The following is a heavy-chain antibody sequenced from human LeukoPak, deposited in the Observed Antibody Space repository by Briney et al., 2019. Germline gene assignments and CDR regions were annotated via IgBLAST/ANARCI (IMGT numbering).Heavy chain of an antibody. D-gene: IGHD3-10*01. V-gene: IGHV3-30*02. CDR3: AKSYYYGSGSYLSLSFGDY. J-gene: IGHJ4*02. CDR1: GCTFSSYG. CDR2: IRYDGSNK. Sequence: GGSLRLSCAASGCTFSSYGMHWVRQAPGKGLEWVAFIRYDGSNKYYADSVKGRFTISRDNSKNTLYLQMNSLRAEDTAVYYCAKSYYYGSGSYLSLSFGDYWGQGTLVTVSS.